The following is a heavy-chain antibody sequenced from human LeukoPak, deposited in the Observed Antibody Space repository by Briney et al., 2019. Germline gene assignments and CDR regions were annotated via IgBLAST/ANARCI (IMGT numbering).Heavy chain of an antibody. V-gene: IGHV4-39*01. CDR1: GDSITRTNYY. J-gene: IGHJ3*02. D-gene: IGHD1-26*01. CDR3: ARSWMVGEGAFDI. Sequence: SETLSLTCIVSGDSITRTNYYWAWIRQPPWRGLEWIGIIYYSGNTYYNPDLKSRITISIDTSKKQFSLKLNSVTAADTALYYFARSWMVGEGAFDIWGPGTEVTVSS. CDR2: IYYSGNT.